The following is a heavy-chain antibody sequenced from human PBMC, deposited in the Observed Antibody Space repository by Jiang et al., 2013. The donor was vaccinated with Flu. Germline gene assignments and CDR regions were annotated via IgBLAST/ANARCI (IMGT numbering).Heavy chain of an antibody. V-gene: IGHV1-46*01. D-gene: IGHD6-25*01. J-gene: IGHJ4*02. Sequence: GAEVKEPGASVKISCTASGYTLSSHYIHWVRQAPGQGLEWMGIINPNVDSTNYARKFQGRVTMTGDTSTNTVYMELTSLRSEGTAVYFCARQRPLPDFWGQGTLVTVSS. CDR2: INPNVDST. CDR3: ARQRPLPDF. CDR1: GYTLSSHY.